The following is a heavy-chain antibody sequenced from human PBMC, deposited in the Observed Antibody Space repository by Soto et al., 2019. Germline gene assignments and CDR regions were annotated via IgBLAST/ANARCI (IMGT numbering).Heavy chain of an antibody. Sequence: ASVKVSCKASGYTFTSYGISWVRQAPGQGLEWMGWISAYNGNTNYAQKLQGRVTMTTDTSTSTAYMELRSPRSDDTAVYYCARERRITMVRGVNNWFDPWGQGTLVTVSS. D-gene: IGHD3-10*01. CDR2: ISAYNGNT. CDR3: ARERRITMVRGVNNWFDP. V-gene: IGHV1-18*04. CDR1: GYTFTSYG. J-gene: IGHJ5*02.